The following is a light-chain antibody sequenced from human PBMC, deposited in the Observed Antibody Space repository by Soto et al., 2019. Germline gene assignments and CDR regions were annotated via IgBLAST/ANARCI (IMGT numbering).Light chain of an antibody. V-gene: IGKV3-15*01. CDR2: GAS. CDR3: LQRAAWPWT. Sequence: EIVMTQSPATLSVSPGERATLSCRASQSVSSSLAWYQQKPGQAPRLLIYGASTRATGIPARFSGSGSGTEFTLTISSLEPEDFAVYYCLQRAAWPWTFGQGTKVEVK. J-gene: IGKJ1*01. CDR1: QSVSSS.